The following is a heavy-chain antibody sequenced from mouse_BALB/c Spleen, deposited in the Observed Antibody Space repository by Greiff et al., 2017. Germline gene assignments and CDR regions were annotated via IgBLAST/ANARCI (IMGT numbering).Heavy chain of an antibody. J-gene: IGHJ3*01. D-gene: IGHD2-4*01. Sequence: VQLQQSGPELVKPGASVKMSCKASGYTFTSYVMHWVKQKPGQGLEWIGYINPYNDGTKYNEKFKGKATLTSDKSSSTAYMELSSLTSEDSAVYYCAREYDYGLAWFAYWGQGTLVTVSA. CDR2: INPYNDGT. V-gene: IGHV1-14*01. CDR3: AREYDYGLAWFAY. CDR1: GYTFTSYV.